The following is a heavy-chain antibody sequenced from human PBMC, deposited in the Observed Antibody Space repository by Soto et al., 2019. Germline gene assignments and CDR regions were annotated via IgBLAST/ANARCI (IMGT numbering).Heavy chain of an antibody. CDR3: VRGGGGGLFET. J-gene: IGHJ5*02. CDR2: ISPGSRYP. CDR1: GGKCGNSD. V-gene: IGHV3-11*06. D-gene: IGHD2-15*01. Sequence: RQSWRGSGGKCGNSDMSWIRQAPGKGLEWLSYISPGSRYPAYADSVKGRFTISRDNAKRSLYLQMMSLTAEDTAIYYCVRGGGGGLFETWGQGTTVT.